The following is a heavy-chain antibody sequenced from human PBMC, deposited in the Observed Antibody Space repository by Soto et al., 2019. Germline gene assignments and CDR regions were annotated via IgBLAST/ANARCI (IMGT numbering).Heavy chain of an antibody. D-gene: IGHD6-13*01. J-gene: IGHJ4*02. CDR3: ASSDSSSWYTRYNFDY. CDR1: GYTFTSYG. Sequence: ASVKGASNASGYTFTSYGISWVRQAPGQGLEWMGWISAYNGNTNYAQKLQGRVTMTTDTSTSTAYMELRSLRSDDTAVYYCASSDSSSWYTRYNFDYWGQGTLVTVSS. V-gene: IGHV1-18*01. CDR2: ISAYNGNT.